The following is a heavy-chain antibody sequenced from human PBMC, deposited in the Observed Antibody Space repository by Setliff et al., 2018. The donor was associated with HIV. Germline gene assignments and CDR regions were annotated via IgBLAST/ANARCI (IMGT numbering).Heavy chain of an antibody. CDR3: ARAGHFQL. CDR2: INPNSGGT. V-gene: IGHV1-2*06. Sequence: ASVKVSCKASGYTFTSYAVNWVRQAPGQGLEWMGRINPNSGGTEYAQKFQGRVTMTRDTSISTVYMELSSLRSDDTAVYYCARAGHFQLWGRGTLVTVSS. J-gene: IGHJ1*01. D-gene: IGHD7-27*01. CDR1: GYTFTSYA.